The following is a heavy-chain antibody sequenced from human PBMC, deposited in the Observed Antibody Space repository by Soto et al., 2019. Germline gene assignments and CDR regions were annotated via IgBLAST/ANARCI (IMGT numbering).Heavy chain of an antibody. CDR2: IYYSGST. Sequence: QVQLQESGPGLVKPSETLSLTCTVSGGSISSYYWSWIRQPPGKGLEWIGYIYYSGSTNYNPSLKSRVTISVDTSKNQFSLKLSSVTAADTAVYYCAREEPYYYDSRGWFDPWGQGTLVTVSS. CDR3: AREEPYYYDSRGWFDP. CDR1: GGSISSYY. V-gene: IGHV4-59*01. D-gene: IGHD3-22*01. J-gene: IGHJ5*02.